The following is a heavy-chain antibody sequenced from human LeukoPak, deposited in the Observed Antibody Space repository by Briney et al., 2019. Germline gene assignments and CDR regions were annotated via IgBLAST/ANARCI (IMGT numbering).Heavy chain of an antibody. CDR1: GFTFSSYW. CDR2: INSDGSST. V-gene: IGHV3-74*01. Sequence: AGGSLRLSCAASGFTFSSYWMHWVRHAPGKGLVWVSRINSDGSSTSYADSVKGRFTISRDNAKNTMYLQMNSLRAADTAVYYCARGNHHGFGYWGQGTLVTVSS. J-gene: IGHJ4*02. CDR3: ARGNHHGFGY.